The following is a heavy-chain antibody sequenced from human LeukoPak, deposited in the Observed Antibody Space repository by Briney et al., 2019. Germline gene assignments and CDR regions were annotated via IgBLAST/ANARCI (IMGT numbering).Heavy chain of an antibody. CDR1: GGSISSSSYY. D-gene: IGHD2-2*01. V-gene: IGHV4-39*07. CDR2: IYYSGST. CDR3: ARDLILSVVVPAAMPP. J-gene: IGHJ5*02. Sequence: PSETLSLTCTVSGGSISSSSYYWGWIRQPPGKGLEGIGSIYYSGSTYYNPSLKSRVTISVDTSKNQFSLKLSSVTAADTAVYYCARDLILSVVVPAAMPPWGQGTLVTVSS.